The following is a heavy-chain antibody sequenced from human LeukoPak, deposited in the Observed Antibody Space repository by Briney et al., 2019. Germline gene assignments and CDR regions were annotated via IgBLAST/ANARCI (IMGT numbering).Heavy chain of an antibody. Sequence: PGGSLRLSCTVSGFDFNSYWMSWVRQAPGKGLERVANIKEDATAKFYLDSVKGRFTISRDNSKNTLYLQMNSLRAEDTAVYYCAKDGIAAQGYYFYYMDVWGXXXTVTVSS. V-gene: IGHV3-7*03. CDR2: IKEDATAK. CDR1: GFDFNSYW. J-gene: IGHJ6*03. D-gene: IGHD6-6*01. CDR3: AKDGIAAQGYYFYYMDV.